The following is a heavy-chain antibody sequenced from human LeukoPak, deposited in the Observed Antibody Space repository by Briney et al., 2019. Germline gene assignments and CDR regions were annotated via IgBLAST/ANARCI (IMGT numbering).Heavy chain of an antibody. CDR1: GHTFTSYD. J-gene: IGHJ4*02. Sequence: ASVKVSCRASGHTFTSYDINWVRQATGQGLEWMGWMNPNSGNTGYAQKFQGRVTMTRNTSTTTAYMELSSLRSEDTAVYYCARGVGQREYSYALWGQGTLVTVSS. V-gene: IGHV1-8*01. CDR2: MNPNSGNT. D-gene: IGHD5-18*01. CDR3: ARGVGQREYSYAL.